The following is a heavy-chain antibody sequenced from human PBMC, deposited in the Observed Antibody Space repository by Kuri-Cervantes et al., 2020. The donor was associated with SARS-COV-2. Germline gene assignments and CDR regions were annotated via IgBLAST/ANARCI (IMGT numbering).Heavy chain of an antibody. V-gene: IGHV1-2*02. CDR3: ARNSDSGFLEWLFHTPTYYYYMDV. D-gene: IGHD3-3*01. J-gene: IGHJ6*03. Sequence: ASVKVSCKVSGYTFTDYYIHWVRRAPGQGLEWMGWVNPKSGGTKFSQLFQGRVTMTRDTSTSTVYMELSSLRSEDTAVYYCARNSDSGFLEWLFHTPTYYYYMDVWGKGTTVTVSS. CDR2: VNPKSGGT. CDR1: GYTFTDYY.